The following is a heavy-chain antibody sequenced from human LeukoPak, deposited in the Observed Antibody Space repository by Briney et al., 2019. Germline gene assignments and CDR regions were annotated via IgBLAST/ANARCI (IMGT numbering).Heavy chain of an antibody. CDR1: GYTFTGYY. CDR3: ARDLASSGDYCSLDY. CDR2: ISAYNGNT. V-gene: IGHV1-18*04. Sequence: GASVKVSCKASGYTFTGYYMHWVRQAPGQGLEWMGWISAYNGNTNYAQKLQGRVTMTTDTSTSTAYMELRSLRSDDTAVYYCARDLASSGDYCSLDYWGQGILVTVSS. J-gene: IGHJ4*02. D-gene: IGHD3-22*01.